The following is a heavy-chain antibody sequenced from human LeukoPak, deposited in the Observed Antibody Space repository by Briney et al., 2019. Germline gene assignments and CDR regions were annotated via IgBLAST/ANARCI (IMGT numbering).Heavy chain of an antibody. CDR2: FDPEDGET. V-gene: IGHV1-24*01. CDR1: GYTLTELS. Sequence: GASVKVSCKVSGYTLTELSMHWVRQAPGKGLEWMGGFDPEDGETIYAQKFQGRVTMTEDTSTDTAYMELSSLRSEDTAVYYCATAPPGYCSGGSCYFDYWGQGTLVTVSS. CDR3: ATAPPGYCSGGSCYFDY. D-gene: IGHD2-15*01. J-gene: IGHJ4*02.